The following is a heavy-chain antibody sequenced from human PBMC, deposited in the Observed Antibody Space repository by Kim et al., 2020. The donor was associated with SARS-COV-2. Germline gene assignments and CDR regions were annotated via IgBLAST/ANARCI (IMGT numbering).Heavy chain of an antibody. J-gene: IGHJ4*02. CDR3: ARDLSNRGDY. Sequence: STTDAQKFQGRVTMTRDTSTSTVYMELSSLKSEDTAVYYCARDLSNRGDYWGQGTLVTVSS. CDR2: ST. V-gene: IGHV1-46*01.